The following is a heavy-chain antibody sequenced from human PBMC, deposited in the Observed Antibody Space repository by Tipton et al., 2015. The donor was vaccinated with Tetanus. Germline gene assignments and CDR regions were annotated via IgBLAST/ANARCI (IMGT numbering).Heavy chain of an antibody. CDR1: GFTFSNYW. J-gene: IGHJ4*02. V-gene: IGHV3-7*01. CDR2: IRQDGXEK. Sequence: SLRLSCAASGFTFSNYWMHWVRQAPGKGLEWVANIRQDGXEKXYSDSVKGRFTISRDNAKSSLYLQMNSLRVEDTAVYYCARDMDYWGQGTXXTVSS. CDR3: ARDMDY.